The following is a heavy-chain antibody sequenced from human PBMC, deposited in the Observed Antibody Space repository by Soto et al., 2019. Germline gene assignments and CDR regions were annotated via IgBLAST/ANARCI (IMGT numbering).Heavy chain of an antibody. D-gene: IGHD4-17*01. CDR1: GYTFTDHY. CDR3: ARGRTVKAQGTDV. Sequence: QVQLVQSGAEVKKPGASVKVSYVASGYTFTDHYIHWVRQAPGQGLEWMGWINPHSGATIYAQKCQGRATRARDTSSSTAYGELSRLRTDGTAVEYGARGRTVKAQGTDVWGQGTTVTVSS. V-gene: IGHV1-2*02. CDR2: INPHSGAT. J-gene: IGHJ6*02.